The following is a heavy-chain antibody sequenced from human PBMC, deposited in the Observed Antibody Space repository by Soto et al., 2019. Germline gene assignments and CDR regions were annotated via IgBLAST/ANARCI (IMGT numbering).Heavy chain of an antibody. CDR1: GFTLSSYA. Sequence: EVQLVESGGGLVQPGGSLRLSCAASGFTLSSYAIHWVRQAPGKGLEYVSAITSNGGSTYYANSVKGRFTISRDNSKNTLYLQMGSLRPEDMAVYYCARGAYYDFWSGSLDAFDIWGRGTMVTVSS. J-gene: IGHJ3*02. CDR3: ARGAYYDFWSGSLDAFDI. CDR2: ITSNGGST. D-gene: IGHD3-3*01. V-gene: IGHV3-64*01.